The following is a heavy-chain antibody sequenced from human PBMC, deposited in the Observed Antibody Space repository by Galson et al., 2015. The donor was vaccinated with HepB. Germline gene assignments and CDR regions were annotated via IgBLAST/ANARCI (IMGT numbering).Heavy chain of an antibody. CDR1: GFTFSTYT. CDR3: ARESLTGGPLRAFDI. D-gene: IGHD2-8*02. J-gene: IGHJ3*02. Sequence: SLRLSCATSGFTFSTYTMNWVRQAPGKGLEWVSSISSRSSLIYEADSVKGRFTISRDNTKNSLFLQMESLGVEDTAVYYCARESLTGGPLRAFDIWGQGTMVIVSS. CDR2: ISSRSSLI. V-gene: IGHV3-21*01.